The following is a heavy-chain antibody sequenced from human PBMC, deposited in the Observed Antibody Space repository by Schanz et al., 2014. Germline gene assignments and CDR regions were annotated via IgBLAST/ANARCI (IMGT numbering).Heavy chain of an antibody. Sequence: QVQLQESGPGLVKPSQTLSLTCAVSGGSISSGGYTWSWIRQPPGKGLEWIGYIYYSGSTYYNPSLKSRVTTSAATSTNQSSLILADVTAADTAVYYCARAAGPVDYWGQGTLVTVSS. D-gene: IGHD6-13*01. J-gene: IGHJ4*02. CDR2: IYYSGST. CDR3: ARAAGPVDY. V-gene: IGHV4-30-4*07. CDR1: GGSISSGGYT.